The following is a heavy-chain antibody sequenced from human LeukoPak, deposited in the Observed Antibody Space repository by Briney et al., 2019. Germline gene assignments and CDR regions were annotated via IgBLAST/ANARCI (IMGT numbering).Heavy chain of an antibody. J-gene: IGHJ5*02. CDR3: ARVLGIAAAKSGRLKFDP. Sequence: ASVKVSCKASGYTFTSYDINWVRQATGQGLEWMGWMNPNSGNTGYAQKFQGRVTMTRNTSISTAYMELSSLRSEDTAVYYCARVLGIAAAKSGRLKFDPWGQGTLVTVYS. CDR2: MNPNSGNT. V-gene: IGHV1-8*01. D-gene: IGHD6-13*01. CDR1: GYTFTSYD.